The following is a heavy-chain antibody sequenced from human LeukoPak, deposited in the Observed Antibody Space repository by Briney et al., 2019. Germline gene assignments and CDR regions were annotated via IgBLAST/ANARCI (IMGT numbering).Heavy chain of an antibody. J-gene: IGHJ4*02. D-gene: IGHD6-25*01. CDR1: ADSISGSSYY. CDR3: ARRSSRAADFDY. V-gene: IGHV4-39*01. Sequence: SETLSLTCTVTADSISGSSYYWGWIRQPPGKGLEWIGSIYYSGTAYYNPSLESRVTISVDRSMHQFSLSLSSVTVADTAVYYCARRSSRAADFDYWGQGTLVTVSS. CDR2: IYYSGTA.